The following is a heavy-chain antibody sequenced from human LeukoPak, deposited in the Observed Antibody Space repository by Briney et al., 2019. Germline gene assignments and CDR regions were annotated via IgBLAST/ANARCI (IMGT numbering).Heavy chain of an antibody. Sequence: TSETLSLTCSVSGGSVTSGGFYWGWLRQLPGKGPEWIATVYYTGSTYYNPSLKSRVTISIDTSKNQFSLRLTSVTATDTAVYHCARHSGSGSLSRPFDPWGQGTLVTVSS. CDR2: VYYTGST. CDR3: ARHSGSGSLSRPFDP. D-gene: IGHD3-10*01. CDR1: GGSVTSGGFY. V-gene: IGHV4-39*01. J-gene: IGHJ5*02.